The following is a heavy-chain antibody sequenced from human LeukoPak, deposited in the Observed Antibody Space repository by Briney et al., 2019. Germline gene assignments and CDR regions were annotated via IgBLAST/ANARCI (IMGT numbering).Heavy chain of an antibody. CDR2: ISGSGGST. D-gene: IGHD2-2*01. CDR3: AKAFLGYCSSTSCSWGFDP. Sequence: GGSLRLSCAASGFTFSSYAMSWVRQAPGKGLEWVSAISGSGGSTYYADSVKGRFTISRDNSKNTLYLQMNSLRAEDTAVYYCAKAFLGYCSSTSCSWGFDPWGQGTLVTVSS. V-gene: IGHV3-23*01. CDR1: GFTFSSYA. J-gene: IGHJ5*02.